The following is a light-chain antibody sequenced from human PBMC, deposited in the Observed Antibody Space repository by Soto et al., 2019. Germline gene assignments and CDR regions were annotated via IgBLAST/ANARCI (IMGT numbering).Light chain of an antibody. J-gene: IGKJ4*01. V-gene: IGKV3-15*01. CDR2: DAS. Sequence: EIVMTQSPATLSVSPGERATLSCRASQSISSNLAWYQVRPGQGPRLLIYDASTRATGIPARFSGSGSGTEFTLTISSLQSEDLALYYCQQYNNWPPLTFGGGTKVEIK. CDR1: QSISSN. CDR3: QQYNNWPPLT.